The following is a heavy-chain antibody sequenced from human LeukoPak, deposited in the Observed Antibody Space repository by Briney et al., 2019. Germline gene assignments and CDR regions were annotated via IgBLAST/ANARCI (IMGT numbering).Heavy chain of an antibody. D-gene: IGHD6-13*01. CDR3: AKDPAGGTVNWFDP. CDR2: ISGSGGTT. J-gene: IGHJ5*02. CDR1: GFTFSSYG. V-gene: IGHV3-23*01. Sequence: GGSLRLSCAASGFTFSSYGMHWVRQAPGKGLGWVSGISGSGGTTYYAASVKGRFTISRDNSKNTLYLQMNSLRAEDTAVYYCAKDPAGGTVNWFDPWGQGTLVTVSS.